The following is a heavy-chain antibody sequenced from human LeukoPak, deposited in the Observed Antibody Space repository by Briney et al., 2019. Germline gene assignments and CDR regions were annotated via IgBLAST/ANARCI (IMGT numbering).Heavy chain of an antibody. Sequence: ASVKVSCKTSGYTFTDYYMHWVRHAPGQGLGWMGWINPNSGGTNYAQKFQGRVTMTRDTSISTAYMELSRLRSDDTAVYYCARLHAGDYFDYWGQGTLVTVSS. CDR2: INPNSGGT. V-gene: IGHV1-2*02. D-gene: IGHD3-10*01. CDR3: ARLHAGDYFDY. J-gene: IGHJ4*02. CDR1: GYTFTDYY.